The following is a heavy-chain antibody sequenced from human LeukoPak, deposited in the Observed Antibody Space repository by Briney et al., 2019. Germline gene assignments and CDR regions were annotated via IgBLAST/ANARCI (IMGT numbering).Heavy chain of an antibody. V-gene: IGHV3-7*04. D-gene: IGHD3-10*01. CDR1: GFTFSSSW. J-gene: IGHJ5*02. CDR2: INQDGGEI. CDR3: VRAHHPGGWFDP. Sequence: GGSLRLSCAASGFTFSSSWMTWVRQAPGKGLEWVASINQDGGEIHYVDSVKGRFTISRDNAKNSLYLQMNSLTAEDTAVHYCVRAHHPGGWFDPWGQGTLVAVSS.